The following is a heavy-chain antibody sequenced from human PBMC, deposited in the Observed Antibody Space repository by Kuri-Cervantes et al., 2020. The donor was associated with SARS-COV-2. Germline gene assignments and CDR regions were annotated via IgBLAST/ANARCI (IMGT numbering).Heavy chain of an antibody. Sequence: LSLTCAASGFTLSSYGMHWVRQAPGKGLEWVAFIRYDGSNKYYADSVKGRFTISRDNSKNTLYLQMNSLRAEDTAVYYCAKGCSSTSCYKVLYYWGQGTLVTVSS. CDR2: IRYDGSNK. CDR3: AKGCSSTSCYKVLYY. V-gene: IGHV3-30*02. D-gene: IGHD2-2*02. CDR1: GFTLSSYG. J-gene: IGHJ4*02.